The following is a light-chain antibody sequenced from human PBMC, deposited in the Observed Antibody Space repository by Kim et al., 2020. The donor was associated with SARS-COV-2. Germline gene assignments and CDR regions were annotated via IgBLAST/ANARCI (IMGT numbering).Light chain of an antibody. CDR1: NSDIGTYDY. J-gene: IGLJ3*02. CDR3: SSYTSPNFNWV. CDR2: DVR. Sequence: QSALTQPASVSGSPGQSVTISYTGTNSDIGTYDYVSWYQQHPGKPPKLMIYDVRERPSGVSNRFSGSKSANTASLTISGLQAEDEADYYCSSYTSPNFNWVFGGGTQLTVL. V-gene: IGLV2-14*03.